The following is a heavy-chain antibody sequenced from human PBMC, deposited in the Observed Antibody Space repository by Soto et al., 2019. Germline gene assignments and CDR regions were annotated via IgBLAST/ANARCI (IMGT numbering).Heavy chain of an antibody. CDR3: ARGGRICDSITCYPYFDY. CDR2: ISHRGST. Sequence: QLQLQESGSGLVKPSQTLSLTCAVSGGSISSGGYSWSWIRQTPEKGLDWIGYISHRGSTYYNPSLESRVTISVDRSKNQFSLKLSSVTAADTAVYYGARGGRICDSITCYPYFDYWGQGTLVTVSS. CDR1: GGSISSGGYS. D-gene: IGHD2-2*01. J-gene: IGHJ4*02. V-gene: IGHV4-30-2*01.